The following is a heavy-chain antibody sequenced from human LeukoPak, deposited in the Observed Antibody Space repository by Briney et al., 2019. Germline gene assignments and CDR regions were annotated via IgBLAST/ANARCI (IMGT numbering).Heavy chain of an antibody. D-gene: IGHD3-22*01. CDR3: ARYYYDRSGYCFDY. J-gene: IGHJ4*02. CDR1: GGSISNYD. CDR2: IYYSGST. V-gene: IGHV4-59*08. Sequence: SETLSLTCTVSGGSISNYDWAWIRQPPGKGLEWIGYIYYSGSTNYNPSLKSRVTISVDTSKNQFSLKLSSVTAADTAVYYCARYYYDRSGYCFDYWGQGTLVTVSS.